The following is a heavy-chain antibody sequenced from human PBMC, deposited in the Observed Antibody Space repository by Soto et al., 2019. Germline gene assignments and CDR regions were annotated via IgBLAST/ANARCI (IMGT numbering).Heavy chain of an antibody. J-gene: IGHJ6*02. V-gene: IGHV1-18*01. CDR3: ARDKQSVDIVVVVVTYYYYYGMDV. D-gene: IGHD2-15*01. CDR2: ISAYNGNT. Sequence: QVQLVQSGAEVKKPGASVKVSCKASGYTFTSYGISSVRQAPGQGLEWMGWISAYNGNTNYAQKLQGRVTMTTDTSTSTAYMELRSLRSDDTAVYYCARDKQSVDIVVVVVTYYYYYGMDVLGQGTTVTVSS. CDR1: GYTFTSYG.